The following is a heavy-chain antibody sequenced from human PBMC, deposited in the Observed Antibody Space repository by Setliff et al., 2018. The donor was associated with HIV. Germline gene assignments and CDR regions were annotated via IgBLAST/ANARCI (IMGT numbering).Heavy chain of an antibody. CDR3: AAQGVL. CDR1: GFTFTNYY. CDR2: ISVSGTDI. V-gene: IGHV3-11*04. J-gene: IGHJ4*02. Sequence: PGGSLRLSCAASGFTFTNYYMSWIRQAPGKGLELLSYISVSGTDIKYADSVKGRFTISRDNAKNSLYLQMNSLRAEDTAVYFCAAQGVLWGQGTQVTVS.